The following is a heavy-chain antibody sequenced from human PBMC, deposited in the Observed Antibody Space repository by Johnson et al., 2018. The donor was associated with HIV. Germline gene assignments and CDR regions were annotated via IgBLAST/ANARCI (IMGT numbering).Heavy chain of an antibody. D-gene: IGHD6-13*01. J-gene: IGHJ3*02. Sequence: VQLVESGGGLVQPGRSLRLSCAASGFTFDDYAMHWVRQAPGKGLEWVSGINWNGGSTGYADSVKGRFTISRDNAKNSLYLQMNSLRAEDTALYYCARDHLSSRGAFDIWGQGTMVTVSS. V-gene: IGHV3-20*04. CDR1: GFTFDDYA. CDR3: ARDHLSSRGAFDI. CDR2: INWNGGST.